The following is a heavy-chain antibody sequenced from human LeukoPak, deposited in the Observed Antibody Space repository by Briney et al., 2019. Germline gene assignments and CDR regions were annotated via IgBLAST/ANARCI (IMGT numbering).Heavy chain of an antibody. CDR2: ITNDGTTI. J-gene: IGHJ3*01. CDR3: ARLLNYLDSSGNNHDAFDL. V-gene: IGHV3-48*01. Sequence: GGSLRLACAASGISFSSYVMNWVRQAPGKGPEWLAYITNDGTTIYYADSVKGRFTISRDNAKKSLFLQMSSLRADDTAVYYCARLLNYLDSSGNNHDAFDLWGQGTMVTVSP. CDR1: GISFSSYV. D-gene: IGHD3-22*01.